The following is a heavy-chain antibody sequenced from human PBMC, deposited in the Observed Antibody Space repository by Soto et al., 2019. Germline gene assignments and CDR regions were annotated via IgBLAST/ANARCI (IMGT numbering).Heavy chain of an antibody. Sequence: AGGSLRLSCAASGFTLSSYWMHWVRQAPGKGLVWVSRINSDGSSTSYADSVKGRFTISRDSAKNTLYLQMNSLRAEDTAVYYCARDPAPSGWFDYWGQGTLVTVSS. CDR1: GFTLSSYW. D-gene: IGHD6-19*01. CDR3: ARDPAPSGWFDY. J-gene: IGHJ5*01. V-gene: IGHV3-74*01. CDR2: INSDGSST.